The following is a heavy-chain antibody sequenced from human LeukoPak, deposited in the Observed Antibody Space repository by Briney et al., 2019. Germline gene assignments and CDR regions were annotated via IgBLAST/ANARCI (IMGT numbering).Heavy chain of an antibody. V-gene: IGHV3-21*01. Sequence: GGSLRLSCAASGFSFSNYNMNWVRQAPGKGLEWVSSISGSSSYIYHADSVKGRFTISRDNAKNSLYLQMNSLRAEDTAVYYCARTPSSEQQLSFDYWGRGTLVTVSS. D-gene: IGHD6-13*01. J-gene: IGHJ4*02. CDR2: ISGSSSYI. CDR1: GFSFSNYN. CDR3: ARTPSSEQQLSFDY.